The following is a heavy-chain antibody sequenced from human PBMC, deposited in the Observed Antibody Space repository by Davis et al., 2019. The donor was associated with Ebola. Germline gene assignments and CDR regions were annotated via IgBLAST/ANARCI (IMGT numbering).Heavy chain of an antibody. CDR3: ARGGGLIVAREDWFDP. CDR2: INAGNGDT. Sequence: ASVKVSCKASGYIFTSYAIHWVRQAPGQRLEWMGWINAGNGDTKYSQKFQGRVTITADKSTSTAYMELSSLRSEDTAVYYCARGGGLIVAREDWFDPWGQGTLVTVSS. J-gene: IGHJ5*02. D-gene: IGHD5-12*01. V-gene: IGHV1-3*01. CDR1: GYIFTSYA.